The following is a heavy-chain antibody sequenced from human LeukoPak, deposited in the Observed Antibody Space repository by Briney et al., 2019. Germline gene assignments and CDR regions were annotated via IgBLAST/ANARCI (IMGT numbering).Heavy chain of an antibody. D-gene: IGHD2-15*01. Sequence: PVKVSCKASGGTFSSYAISWVRQAPGQGLEWMGRIIPILGIANYAQKFQGRVTITADKSTSTAYMELSSLRSEDTAVYYCARTYCSGGSCYGEGFDPWGQGTLVTVSS. CDR2: IIPILGIA. V-gene: IGHV1-69*04. CDR1: GGTFSSYA. CDR3: ARTYCSGGSCYGEGFDP. J-gene: IGHJ5*02.